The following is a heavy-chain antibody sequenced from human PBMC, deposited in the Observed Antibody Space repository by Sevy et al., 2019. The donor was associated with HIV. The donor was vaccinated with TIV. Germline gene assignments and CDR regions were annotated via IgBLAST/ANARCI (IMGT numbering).Heavy chain of an antibody. V-gene: IGHV3-7*01. D-gene: IGHD2-15*01. CDR3: ARGRYCSGGGCYIDY. CDR2: IKFDGSEK. CDR1: GFIFSGYW. Sequence: GGSLRLSCAAPGFIFSGYWMTWVRQAPGKGLEWVANIKFDGSEKYYVDSVKGLFTISRDNAKNSLFLQMNSLRAADTAVYYCARGRYCSGGGCYIDYWGQGTLVTVSS. J-gene: IGHJ4*02.